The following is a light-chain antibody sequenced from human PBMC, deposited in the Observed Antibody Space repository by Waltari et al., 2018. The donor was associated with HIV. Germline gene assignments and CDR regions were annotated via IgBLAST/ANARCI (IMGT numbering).Light chain of an antibody. Sequence: QSVLTKPPSASGTPGQRVTISCSGSSSNIGSNYVYWYQQLPGTAPKLLLYRNNQRPSGVSDRFSGSQPVPSAFMAISGLWAEDEADYYCASCGNRLRLLFGGGTNLTVL. CDR2: RNN. CDR3: ASCGNRLRLL. V-gene: IGLV1-47*03. J-gene: IGLJ2*01. CDR1: SSNIGSNY.